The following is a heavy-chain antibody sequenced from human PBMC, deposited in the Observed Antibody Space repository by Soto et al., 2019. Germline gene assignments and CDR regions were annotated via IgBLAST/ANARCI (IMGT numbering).Heavy chain of an antibody. Sequence: VQLVQSGAEVKKPGASVKVSCKASGYTLSHYGFTWVRQAPGQGLEWMGWLSGHTGNTNYAQKFQGRVTMSTDTSTSTSYMELRSLRSDDTAVYYCARIAYGGNFFDNWGQGTLVTVSS. CDR2: LSGHTGNT. D-gene: IGHD2-15*01. J-gene: IGHJ4*02. CDR1: GYTLSHYG. CDR3: ARIAYGGNFFDN. V-gene: IGHV1-18*04.